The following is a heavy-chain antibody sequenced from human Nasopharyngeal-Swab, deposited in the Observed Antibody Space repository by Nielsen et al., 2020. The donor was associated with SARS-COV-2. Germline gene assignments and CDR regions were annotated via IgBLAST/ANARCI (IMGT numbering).Heavy chain of an antibody. CDR1: GFTFSSYA. CDR3: ARVGYYYDSSGYYPHFDY. D-gene: IGHD3-22*01. V-gene: IGHV3-30*04. Sequence: GESLKISCAASGFTFSSYAMHWVRHAPGKGLEWVAVISYDGSNKYYADSVKGRFTISRDNSKNTLYLQMNSLRAEDTAAYYCARVGYYYDSSGYYPHFDYWGQGTLVTVSS. CDR2: ISYDGSNK. J-gene: IGHJ4*02.